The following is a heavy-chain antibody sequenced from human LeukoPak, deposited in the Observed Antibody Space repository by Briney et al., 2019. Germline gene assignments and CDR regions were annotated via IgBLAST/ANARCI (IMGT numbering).Heavy chain of an antibody. D-gene: IGHD3-3*01. CDR2: VYYSGKT. Sequence: SETLSLSCAVSGGSLITANFFWGWIRQPPGKGLEWIGSVYYSGKTYYNPSLKSRVSISVDRSKNQFSLKLSSVTAADTAVYYCARVPDIGYYDFWSGYSVSWGQGTLVTVSS. J-gene: IGHJ4*02. V-gene: IGHV4-39*07. CDR1: GGSLITANFF. CDR3: ARVPDIGYYDFWSGYSVS.